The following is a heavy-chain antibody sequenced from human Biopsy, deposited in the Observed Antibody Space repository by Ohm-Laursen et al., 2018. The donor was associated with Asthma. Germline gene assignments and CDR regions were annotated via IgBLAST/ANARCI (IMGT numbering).Heavy chain of an antibody. V-gene: IGHV1-69*04. Sequence: SVKVSCNASGGSLSNFAFSWVRQAPGHGLEWMGTILTKFDITSYAEKFQGRVTITADKSTSTTYMELSRLRSEDTAVYYCARSYDTDSYPVLVLDYWGQGTLVTVSS. CDR3: ARSYDTDSYPVLVLDY. D-gene: IGHD3-22*01. CDR2: ILTKFDIT. J-gene: IGHJ4*02. CDR1: GGSLSNFA.